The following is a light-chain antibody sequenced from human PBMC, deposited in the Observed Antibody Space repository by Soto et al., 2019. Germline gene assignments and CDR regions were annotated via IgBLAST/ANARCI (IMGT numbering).Light chain of an antibody. CDR1: QSVSSSY. CDR2: GAS. J-gene: IGKJ1*01. Sequence: VVLTQSPATLSLSPGERATLSCRAIQSVSSSYLAWYQQKPGQAPRLLIYGASTRATGIPARFSGSGSGTEFALTISSLQSEDFAVYYCQQYNNWPPWTFGQGTKVDIK. CDR3: QQYNNWPPWT. V-gene: IGKV3-15*01.